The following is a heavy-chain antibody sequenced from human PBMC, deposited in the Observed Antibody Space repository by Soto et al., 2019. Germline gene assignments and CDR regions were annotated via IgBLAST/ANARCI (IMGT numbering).Heavy chain of an antibody. CDR3: ARGFGGLGPSFFGMDV. D-gene: IGHD3-10*01. Sequence: QLQLQESGPGLVKASETLSLTCTVSGGSISAYHWSWVRQSPGKGLEWIGYFYDSGITDYNPALKSRVTISGDTSKNNFSLNLRSVTAADTAAYYCARGFGGLGPSFFGMDVWGQGTTVIVSS. CDR2: FYDSGIT. J-gene: IGHJ6*02. V-gene: IGHV4-59*01. CDR1: GGSISAYH.